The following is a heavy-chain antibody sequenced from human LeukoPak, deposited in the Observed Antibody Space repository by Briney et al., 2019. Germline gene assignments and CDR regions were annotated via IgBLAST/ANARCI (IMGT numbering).Heavy chain of an antibody. D-gene: IGHD6-13*01. CDR2: IYYSGST. Sequence: PSETLSLTCTVSGGSISSSSYYWGWIRQPPGKGLEWIGYIYYSGSTNYNPSLKSRVTISVDTSKNQFSLKLSSVTAADTAVYYCARVLTAADHRSYYYYYMDVWGKGTTVTVSS. CDR1: GGSISSSSYY. V-gene: IGHV4-61*05. CDR3: ARVLTAADHRSYYYYYMDV. J-gene: IGHJ6*03.